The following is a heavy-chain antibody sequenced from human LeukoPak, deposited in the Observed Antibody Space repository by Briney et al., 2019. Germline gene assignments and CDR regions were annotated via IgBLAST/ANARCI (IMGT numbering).Heavy chain of an antibody. Sequence: GGSLRLSCAASGFTFSSYAMSWVRQAPGKGLEWVAVIWYDENNKYYADSVKGRFTISRDNSKNTPYLQMNSLRAEGTAVYYCARDVADAFDIWGQGTMVTVSS. D-gene: IGHD2-15*01. J-gene: IGHJ3*02. CDR2: IWYDENNK. V-gene: IGHV3-33*08. CDR3: ARDVADAFDI. CDR1: GFTFSSYA.